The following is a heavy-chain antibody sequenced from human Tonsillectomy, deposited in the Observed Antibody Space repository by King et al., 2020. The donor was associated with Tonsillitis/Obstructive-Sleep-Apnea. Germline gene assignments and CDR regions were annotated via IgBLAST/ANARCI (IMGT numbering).Heavy chain of an antibody. V-gene: IGHV6-1*01. CDR3: AIDDCSGGSGYSYWYRDL. D-gene: IGHD2-15*01. CDR2: TYYSSKWYN. Sequence: VQLQQSGPGLVKPSQTLSLTCAISGDSVSSNSAAWNWNRQSPSRGLEWLGRTYYSSKWYNDYAVSVKSRITINPDTSKNQFSLQLNSVTPEDTAVYYCAIDDCSGGSGYSYWYRDLWGRGTLVTVSS. CDR1: GDSVSSNSAA. J-gene: IGHJ2*01.